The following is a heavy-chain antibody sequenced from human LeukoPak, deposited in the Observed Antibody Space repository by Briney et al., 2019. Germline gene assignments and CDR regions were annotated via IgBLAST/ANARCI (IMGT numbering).Heavy chain of an antibody. Sequence: GRSLRLSCAASGFTFSSYGMHWVRQAPGKGLEWVAVISYDGSNKYYADSVKGRFTISRDNSKNTLYLQMNSLRAEGTAVYYCALNSGLDYWGQGTLVTVSS. D-gene: IGHD1-26*01. CDR1: GFTFSSYG. J-gene: IGHJ4*02. CDR3: ALNSGLDY. V-gene: IGHV3-30*03. CDR2: ISYDGSNK.